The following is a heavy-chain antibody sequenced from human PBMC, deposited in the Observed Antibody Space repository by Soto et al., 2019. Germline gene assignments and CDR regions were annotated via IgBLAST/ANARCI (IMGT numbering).Heavy chain of an antibody. Sequence: SETLSLTCTVSGGSISSGGYYWSWIRQHPGKGLEWIGYIYYSGSTYYNPSLKSRVTISVDTSKNQFSLKLSSVTAADTAVYYCARAYSRSSWFDPWGQGTLVTVYS. CDR3: ARAYSRSSWFDP. CDR2: IYYSGST. CDR1: GGSISSGGYY. V-gene: IGHV4-31*03. J-gene: IGHJ5*02. D-gene: IGHD6-6*01.